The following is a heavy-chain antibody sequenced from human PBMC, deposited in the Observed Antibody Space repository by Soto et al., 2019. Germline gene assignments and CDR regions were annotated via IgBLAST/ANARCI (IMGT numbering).Heavy chain of an antibody. CDR1: GGFVSSGTYY. Sequence: QVQLQQWGAGLLKPSETLSLTCAVYGGFVSSGTYYWSWIRQPPGKGLEWIGAMSHSGGTHFNPSLKTRVTISVDTSKNQFSLQMSSVTAADTALYYCARVERGTVTTVVDAFDIWGPGTKVTVSS. CDR3: ARVERGTVTTVVDAFDI. CDR2: MSHSGGT. V-gene: IGHV4-34*01. D-gene: IGHD1-1*01. J-gene: IGHJ3*02.